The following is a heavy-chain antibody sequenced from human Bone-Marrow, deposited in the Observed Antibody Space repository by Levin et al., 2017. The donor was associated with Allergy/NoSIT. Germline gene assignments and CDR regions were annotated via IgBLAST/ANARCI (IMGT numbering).Heavy chain of an antibody. V-gene: IGHV3-23*01. Sequence: GGSLRLSCAASGFTFSSYAMSWVRQAPGKGLEWVSAISGSGGSTYYADSVKGRFTISRDNSKNTLYLQMNSLRAEDTAVYYCASFRVGYYYGMDVWGQGTTVTVSS. D-gene: IGHD5-24*01. CDR3: ASFRVGYYYGMDV. CDR1: GFTFSSYA. J-gene: IGHJ6*02. CDR2: ISGSGGST.